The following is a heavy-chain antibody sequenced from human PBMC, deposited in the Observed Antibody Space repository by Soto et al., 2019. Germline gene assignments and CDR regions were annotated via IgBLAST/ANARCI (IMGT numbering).Heavy chain of an antibody. J-gene: IGHJ5*02. CDR2: ISPSGSTI. D-gene: IGHD3-10*01. Sequence: QVQLVESGGGLVKPGGSLRLSCAASGFSFSDYYMNWIRQAPGKGLECISDISPSGSTIYYADSVKGRFTISRDNAKNSLYLQMNNLRAEDTAVYHCARVELVRGVISDWFDPWGQGTLVTVSS. CDR3: ARVELVRGVISDWFDP. V-gene: IGHV3-11*01. CDR1: GFSFSDYY.